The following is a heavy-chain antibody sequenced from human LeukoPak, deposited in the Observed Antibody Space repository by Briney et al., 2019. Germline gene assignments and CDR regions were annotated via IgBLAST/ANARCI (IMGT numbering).Heavy chain of an antibody. Sequence: ASVKVSCKASGYTFSSGYYLHWVRQAPGQGLEWMGWINPNNGDTNYAQKFQGRVTMTRDTSISTAYMELSRLRSVDAAVYFCARGAYYNFWSGFYYSPHFDYWGQGTLVTVSS. CDR3: ARGAYYNFWSGFYYSPHFDY. J-gene: IGHJ4*02. CDR1: GYTFSSGYY. V-gene: IGHV1-2*02. D-gene: IGHD3-3*01. CDR2: INPNNGDT.